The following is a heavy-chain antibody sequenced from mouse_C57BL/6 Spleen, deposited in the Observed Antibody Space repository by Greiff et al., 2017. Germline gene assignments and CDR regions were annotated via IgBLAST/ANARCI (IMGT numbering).Heavy chain of an antibody. J-gene: IGHJ4*01. CDR2: ISSGSSTI. CDR3: ARDGYCYCAMDY. D-gene: IGHD2-3*01. CDR1: GFTFSDYG. Sequence: EVQLVESGGGLVKPGGSLKLSCAASGFTFSDYGMHWVRQAPEKGLEWVAYISSGSSTIYYADTVKGRFTISRDNAKNTLFLQMTSLRSADTAMYYCARDGYCYCAMDYWGQGTSVTVSS. V-gene: IGHV5-17*01.